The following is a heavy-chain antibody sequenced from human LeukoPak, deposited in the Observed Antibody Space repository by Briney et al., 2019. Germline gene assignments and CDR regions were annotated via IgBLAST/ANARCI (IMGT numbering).Heavy chain of an antibody. J-gene: IGHJ3*02. CDR1: GFTFSSYA. CDR3: ARDRSLYSSTWYVPRDGFDI. D-gene: IGHD6-13*01. V-gene: IGHV3-23*01. CDR2: ISGSGGST. Sequence: GGSLRLSCAASGFTFSSYAMSWVRQAPGKGLEWVSAISGSGGSTYYADSVKGRFTISRDNSKNTLYLQINSLRAEDTAVYYCARDRSLYSSTWYVPRDGFDIWGQGTMVTVSS.